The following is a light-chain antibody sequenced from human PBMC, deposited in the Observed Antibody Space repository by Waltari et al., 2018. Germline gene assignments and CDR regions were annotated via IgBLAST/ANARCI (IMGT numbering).Light chain of an antibody. CDR1: SSDIGNFDL. CDR3: SAYAGSTTLL. CDR2: EVR. V-gene: IGLV2-23*02. Sequence: QSALTQPASVSGSPGQSINISCTGTSSDIGNFDLVSWYQQHPDKAPKLTIYEVRKRPSGVSCLSSGSRSGYTASLTISGLQAEDDATYYCSAYAGSTTLLCGGGTKLTVL. J-gene: IGLJ3*02.